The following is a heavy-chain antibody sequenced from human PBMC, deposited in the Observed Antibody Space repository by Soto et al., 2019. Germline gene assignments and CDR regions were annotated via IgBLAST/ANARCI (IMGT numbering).Heavy chain of an antibody. Sequence: ASVKVSCKASGYTFTSYYMHWVRQAPGQGLEWMGIINPSGGSTSCAQKFQGRVTMTRDTSTSTVYMELSSLRSEDTAVYYCASDYGGNSVDHYFDYWGQGTLVTVSS. D-gene: IGHD4-17*01. V-gene: IGHV1-46*03. CDR1: GYTFTSYY. CDR2: INPSGGST. CDR3: ASDYGGNSVDHYFDY. J-gene: IGHJ4*02.